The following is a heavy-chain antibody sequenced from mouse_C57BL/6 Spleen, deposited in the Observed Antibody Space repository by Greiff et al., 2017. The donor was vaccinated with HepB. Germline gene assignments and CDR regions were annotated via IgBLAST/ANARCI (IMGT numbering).Heavy chain of an antibody. CDR2: IYPGDGDT. V-gene: IGHV1-82*01. CDR3: ARDGGLRRAYYAMDY. Sequence: VKLQESGPELVKPGASVKISCKASGYAFSSSWMNWVKQRPGKGLEWIGRIYPGDGDTNYNGKFKGKATLTADKSSSTAYMQLSSLTSEDSAVYFCARDGGLRRAYYAMDYWGQGTSVTVSS. D-gene: IGHD2-2*01. J-gene: IGHJ4*01. CDR1: GYAFSSSW.